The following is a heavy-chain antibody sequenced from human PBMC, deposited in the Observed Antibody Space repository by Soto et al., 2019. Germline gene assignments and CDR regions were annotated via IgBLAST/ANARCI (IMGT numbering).Heavy chain of an antibody. J-gene: IGHJ4*02. CDR3: ARTAQYYYDSSGYYWSPFDY. D-gene: IGHD3-22*01. V-gene: IGHV5-51*01. CDR2: IYPGDSDT. CDR1: VYSFTSYW. Sequence: GESLKISCKGCVYSFTSYWIGWVRQMPGKGLEWMGIIYPGDSDTRYSPSFQGQVTISADKSISTAYLQWSSLKASDTAMYYCARTAQYYYDSSGYYWSPFDYWGQGTLVTVSS.